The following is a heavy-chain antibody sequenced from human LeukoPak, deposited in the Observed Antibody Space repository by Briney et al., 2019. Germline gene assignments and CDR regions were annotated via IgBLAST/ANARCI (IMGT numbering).Heavy chain of an antibody. J-gene: IGHJ5*02. CDR3: AKDLSGAPTSNWFAP. Sequence: SVKASCKAAGGTFSNYAISWVRQAPGQGLEWMGRIIPFLDIGDYAQKFQGRVTVTADRSTSTAFMELSSLRFEDTAVYYCAKDLSGAPTSNWFAPWGQGTLVTVSS. CDR2: IIPFLDIG. V-gene: IGHV1-69*04. CDR1: GGTFSNYA.